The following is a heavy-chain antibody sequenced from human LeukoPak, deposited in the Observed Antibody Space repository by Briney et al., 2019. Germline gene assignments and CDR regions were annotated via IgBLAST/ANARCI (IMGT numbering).Heavy chain of an antibody. D-gene: IGHD5-18*01. CDR1: GFTFSTYT. Sequence: GGSLRLSCAASGFTFSTYTMNWVRQAPGKGLEWVSSISSSSSYIHYADSVKGRFTISRDNAKNSLYLQMNSLRAGDTAVYYCSRGLGWIHSWGQGTLVTVSS. CDR3: SRGLGWIHS. V-gene: IGHV3-21*01. J-gene: IGHJ5*02. CDR2: ISSSSSYI.